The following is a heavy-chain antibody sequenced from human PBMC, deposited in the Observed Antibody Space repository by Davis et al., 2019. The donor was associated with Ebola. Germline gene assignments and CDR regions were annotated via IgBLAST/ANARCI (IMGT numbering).Heavy chain of an antibody. CDR3: AREVYIEVAGTGAFDI. J-gene: IGHJ3*02. V-gene: IGHV3-11*04. CDR1: GFIFSDYY. Sequence: GESLKISCEASGFIFSDYYMSWIRQAPEKGLEWVSYITTSGSLVNYADSVKGRFTISRDNAKNSLYLQMNSLRAEDTAVYYCAREVYIEVAGTGAFDIWGQGTMVTVSS. D-gene: IGHD6-19*01. CDR2: ITTSGSLV.